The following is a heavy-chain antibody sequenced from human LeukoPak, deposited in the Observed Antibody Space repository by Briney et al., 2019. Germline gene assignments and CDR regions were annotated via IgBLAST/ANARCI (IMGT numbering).Heavy chain of an antibody. CDR2: FFNNGRT. J-gene: IGHJ4*02. V-gene: IGHV4-59*01. D-gene: IGHD1-14*01. Sequence: PAETLSLTCTVSGGSIIDNYWTWIRHPPGKGLEWIGYFFNNGRTKYNPSLKSRVTISVHTSQKQFSLKLSSRTVAATALYFCARGNRELDYWGQGTLVTVSS. CDR3: ARGNRELDY. CDR1: GGSIIDNY.